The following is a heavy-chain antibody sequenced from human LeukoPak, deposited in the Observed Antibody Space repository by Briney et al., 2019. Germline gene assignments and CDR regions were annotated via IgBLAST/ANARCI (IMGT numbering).Heavy chain of an antibody. V-gene: IGHV3-66*01. CDR2: IYSGGGT. CDR1: GFTVSSNY. J-gene: IGHJ1*01. CDR3: AKGPGSWYFQH. D-gene: IGHD6-13*01. Sequence: RTWGSLRLSCAASGFTVSSNYMTWVRQAPGKGLEWVSVIYSGGGTYYTDSVKGRFTISRDNSKNTLYLQMNSLRAEDTAVYYCAKGPGSWYFQHWGQGTLVTVSS.